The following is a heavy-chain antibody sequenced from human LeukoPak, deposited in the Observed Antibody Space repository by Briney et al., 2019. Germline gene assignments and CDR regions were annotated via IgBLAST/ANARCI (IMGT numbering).Heavy chain of an antibody. Sequence: GGSLRLSCAASGFTFSDYYMSWIRQAPGKGLVWVSYISSRSSNKEYADSVKGRFTISRDNSKNSLFLQMDSLRAEDSAIYYCAREGWDLNALDIWGQGTMVTVSP. D-gene: IGHD1-26*01. J-gene: IGHJ3*02. V-gene: IGHV3-11*04. CDR2: ISSRSSNK. CDR1: GFTFSDYY. CDR3: AREGWDLNALDI.